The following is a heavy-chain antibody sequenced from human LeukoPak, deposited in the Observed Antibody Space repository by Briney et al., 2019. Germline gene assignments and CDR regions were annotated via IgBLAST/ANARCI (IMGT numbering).Heavy chain of an antibody. CDR2: FYTSGKI. CDR3: TRDLTAGIFDS. Sequence: PSQTLSLTCTVSGESISSGDYYWSWIRQPAGKGLEWIGRFYTSGKIDYNPSLKSRVTISADTSKNQFSLKLSSVTATDTAVYYCTRDLTAGIFDSWGQGTLVTVSS. J-gene: IGHJ4*02. CDR1: GESISSGDYY. V-gene: IGHV4-61*02.